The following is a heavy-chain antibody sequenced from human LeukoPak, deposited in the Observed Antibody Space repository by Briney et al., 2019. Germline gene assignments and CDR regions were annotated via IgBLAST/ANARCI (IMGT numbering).Heavy chain of an antibody. V-gene: IGHV3-23*01. CDR1: GFTFTNYA. Sequence: HPGGSLRLSCAASGFTFTNYAMYWVRQAPGKGLEWVSGISGSGGSTYYADSVKGRFIISQDNSMNILYLQMNSLRAEDTAIYYCAKDQLGYYDSSGYYYFDYWGQGTLVTVSS. CDR2: ISGSGGST. J-gene: IGHJ4*02. CDR3: AKDQLGYYDSSGYYYFDY. D-gene: IGHD3-22*01.